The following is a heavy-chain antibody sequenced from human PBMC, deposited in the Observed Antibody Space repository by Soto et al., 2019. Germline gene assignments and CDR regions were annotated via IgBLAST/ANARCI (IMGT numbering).Heavy chain of an antibody. J-gene: IGHJ6*02. CDR2: IYYSGST. CDR3: ARGANYYYYGMDV. CDR1: GGSISSGDYY. V-gene: IGHV4-30-4*01. Sequence: SETLSLTCTVSGGSISSGDYYWSWIRQPPGKGLEWIGYIYYSGSTYYNPSLKSRVTISVDTSKNQFSLKLSSVTAADTAVYYCARGANYYYYGMDVWGQGTRVNVSS.